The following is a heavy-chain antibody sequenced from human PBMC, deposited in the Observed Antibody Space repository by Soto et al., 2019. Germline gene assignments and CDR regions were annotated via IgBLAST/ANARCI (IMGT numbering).Heavy chain of an antibody. Sequence: SVKLSCKASGGTFSSYTISWGRQAPGQGLEWMGRIIPILGIANYAQKFQGRVTITADKSTSTAYMELSSLRSEDTAVYYCARDWGVGYCSGGSCPGGYAFDIWGQGTMVTVSS. CDR1: GGTFSSYT. V-gene: IGHV1-69*04. D-gene: IGHD2-15*01. J-gene: IGHJ3*02. CDR3: ARDWGVGYCSGGSCPGGYAFDI. CDR2: IIPILGIA.